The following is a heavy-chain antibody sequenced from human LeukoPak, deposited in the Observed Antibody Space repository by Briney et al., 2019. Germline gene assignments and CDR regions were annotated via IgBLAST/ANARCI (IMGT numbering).Heavy chain of an antibody. V-gene: IGHV6-1*01. CDR3: ARRLTQYDCFDP. D-gene: IGHD2-2*01. J-gene: IGHJ5*02. Sequence: SQTLSLTCAISGDSVSSNSVTWNWIRQSPSRGLEWLGRTYHKSTWYNDYAVSVRGRITVNPDTSKNQFSLHLNSVTPEDTAVYYCARRLTQYDCFDPWGQGILVTVSS. CDR1: GDSVSSNSVT. CDR2: TYHKSTWYN.